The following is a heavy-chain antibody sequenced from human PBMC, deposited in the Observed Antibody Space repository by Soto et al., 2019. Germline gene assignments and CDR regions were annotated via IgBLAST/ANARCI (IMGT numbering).Heavy chain of an antibody. CDR1: GYTFTGYY. D-gene: IGHD2-2*01. J-gene: IGHJ6*02. CDR2: TNPNSGGT. CDR3: ARGNCSSTSCYRFMYYYGMDV. V-gene: IGHV1-2*02. Sequence: ASVKVSCKASGYTFTGYYMHWVRQAPGQGLEWMGWTNPNSGGTNYAQKFQGRVTMTRDTSISTAYMELSRLRSDDTAVYYCARGNCSSTSCYRFMYYYGMDVWGQGTTVTVSS.